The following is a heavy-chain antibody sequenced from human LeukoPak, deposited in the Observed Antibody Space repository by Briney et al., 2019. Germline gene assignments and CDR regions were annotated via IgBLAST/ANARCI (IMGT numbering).Heavy chain of an antibody. CDR3: AGLLWGANWFDP. Sequence: GASVKVSCKASGYTFTSYDINWVRQATGQGPEWMGWMNPNSGNTGYAQKFQGRVAMTRNTSISTAYMELSSLRSEDTAVYYCAGLLWGANWFDPWGQGTLVTVSS. D-gene: IGHD7-27*01. CDR2: MNPNSGNT. V-gene: IGHV1-8*01. J-gene: IGHJ5*02. CDR1: GYTFTSYD.